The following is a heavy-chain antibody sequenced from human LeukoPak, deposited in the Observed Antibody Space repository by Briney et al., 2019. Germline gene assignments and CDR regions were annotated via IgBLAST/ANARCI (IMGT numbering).Heavy chain of an antibody. CDR1: GGSISSSSFY. CDR3: ARHSRSGYSDYESAFDI. CDR2: IFYSGST. D-gene: IGHD5-12*01. J-gene: IGHJ3*02. V-gene: IGHV4-39*01. Sequence: SETLSLTCTVSGGSISSSSFYWDWIRQPPGKGLEWIGTIFYSGSTYYNPSLKSRITISVDTSKNQFSLKLSSVTAADTAVYYCARHSRSGYSDYESAFDIWGQGTTVIVSS.